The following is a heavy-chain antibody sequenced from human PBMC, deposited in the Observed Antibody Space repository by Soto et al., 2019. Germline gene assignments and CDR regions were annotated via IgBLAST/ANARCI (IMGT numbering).Heavy chain of an antibody. CDR1: GFTFSSYA. CDR2: ISGSGGNT. J-gene: IGHJ6*02. Sequence: EVQLLESGGGFVQPGGSLRLSCAASGFTFSSYAMTWVRQAPGKGLEWVSTISGSGGNTYFADSVKGRFTISRDNSKNTLHLQMSSLRAEDTAIYYCAKDQKGGNYYYYGMDVWGQGTTVTVSS. D-gene: IGHD1-1*01. CDR3: AKDQKGGNYYYYGMDV. V-gene: IGHV3-23*01.